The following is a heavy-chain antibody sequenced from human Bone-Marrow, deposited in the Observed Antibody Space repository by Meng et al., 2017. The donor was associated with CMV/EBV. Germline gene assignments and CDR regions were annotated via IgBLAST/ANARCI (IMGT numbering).Heavy chain of an antibody. D-gene: IGHD3-9*01. CDR1: GFTFSSYW. V-gene: IGHV3-74*01. Sequence: GGSLRLPCAVSGFTFSSYWMHWVRQAPGKGLIWVSRINTDGSITNFADSVKGRFTISRDNAKNTLYLQMNGLRAEDTAMYYCARDSYDNLDYWGQGTLVTVSS. CDR3: ARDSYDNLDY. CDR2: INTDGSIT. J-gene: IGHJ4*02.